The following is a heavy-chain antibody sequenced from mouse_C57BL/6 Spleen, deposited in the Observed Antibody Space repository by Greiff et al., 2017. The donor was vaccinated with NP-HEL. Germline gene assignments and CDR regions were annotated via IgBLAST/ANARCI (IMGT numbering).Heavy chain of an antibody. Sequence: VQLKQSGPELVKPGASVKMSCKASGYTFTDYNMHWVKQSHGKSLEWIGYINPNNGGTSYNQKFKGKATLTVNKSSSTAYMELRSLTSEDSAVYYCARWDYYGSSYDEGYWGQGTTLTVSS. V-gene: IGHV1-22*01. D-gene: IGHD1-1*01. J-gene: IGHJ2*01. CDR2: INPNNGGT. CDR3: ARWDYYGSSYDEGY. CDR1: GYTFTDYN.